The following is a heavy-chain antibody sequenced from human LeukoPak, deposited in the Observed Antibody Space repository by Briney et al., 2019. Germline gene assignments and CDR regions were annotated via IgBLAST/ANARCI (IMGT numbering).Heavy chain of an antibody. Sequence: ASVKVSCKASGYAFTSYAMHWVRQAPGQRLEWMGWINTGNGNTEYSQKFQGRVTNTRGTSANTAYMELSSLRSEDTAIYYCARGYSSGWYDYWGQGTLVTVSS. J-gene: IGHJ4*02. CDR2: INTGNGNT. CDR3: ARGYSSGWYDY. D-gene: IGHD6-19*01. V-gene: IGHV1-3*04. CDR1: GYAFTSYA.